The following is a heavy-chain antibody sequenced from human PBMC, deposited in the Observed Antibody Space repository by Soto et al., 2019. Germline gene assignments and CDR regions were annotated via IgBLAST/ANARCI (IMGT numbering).Heavy chain of an antibody. J-gene: IGHJ4*02. CDR2: IKSKTDGGTT. D-gene: IGHD3-22*01. CDR1: GFTFSNAW. CDR3: TTVYYYDSSGYYFRFDY. Sequence: PGGSLRLSCAASGFTFSNAWMNWVRQAPGKGLEWVGRIKSKTDGGTTDYAAPVKGRFTISRDDSKNTLYLQMNSLKTEDTAVYYCTTVYYYDSSGYYFRFDYWGQGALVTVSS. V-gene: IGHV3-15*07.